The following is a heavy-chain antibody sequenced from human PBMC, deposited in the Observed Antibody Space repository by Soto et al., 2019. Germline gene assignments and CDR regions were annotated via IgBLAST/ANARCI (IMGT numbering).Heavy chain of an antibody. D-gene: IGHD6-19*01. CDR2: ISGSGEST. CDR3: AKYSSYWDEDC. CDR1: GFTFSSYA. V-gene: IGHV3-23*01. Sequence: EVQLLESGGGLVQPGGSLRLSCAASGFTFSSYAMTWVRQAPGEGLQWVSSISGSGESTFYADSVKGRFTISRDNSKNTLTLQLNSLRAEATAIYYCAKYSSYWDEDCWGQGKLVTVSS. J-gene: IGHJ4*02.